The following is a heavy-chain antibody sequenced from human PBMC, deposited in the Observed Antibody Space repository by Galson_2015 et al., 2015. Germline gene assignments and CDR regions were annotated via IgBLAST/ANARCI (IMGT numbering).Heavy chain of an antibody. V-gene: IGHV1-69*06. J-gene: IGHJ4*02. CDR2: ITPLFSTA. CDR1: GGSFSMYS. Sequence: SVKVSCKASGGSFSMYSINWVRQAPGQGPQWMGGITPLFSTANYAQKFQGRVTITAEKSTNTVYMELSSLRSEDTAVYFCATSSQDCSANTCPYNYWGRGTPVTVSS. CDR3: ATSSQDCSANTCPYNY. D-gene: IGHD2-15*01.